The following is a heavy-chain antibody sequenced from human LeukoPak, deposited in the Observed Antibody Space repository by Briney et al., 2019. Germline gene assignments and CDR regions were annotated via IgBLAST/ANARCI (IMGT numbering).Heavy chain of an antibody. J-gene: IGHJ4*01. V-gene: IGHV4-38-2*02. CDR1: GYSISSGYY. Sequence: SETLSLTCTVSGYSISSGYYWGWIRQPPGKGLEWIGSIYHSGSTCYNPSLKSRVAMSVDTSKNQFSLKLSSVTAADTAVYYCARDSYCSGGSCYSVYNDYWGQGTLVTVSS. D-gene: IGHD2-15*01. CDR2: IYHSGST. CDR3: ARDSYCSGGSCYSVYNDY.